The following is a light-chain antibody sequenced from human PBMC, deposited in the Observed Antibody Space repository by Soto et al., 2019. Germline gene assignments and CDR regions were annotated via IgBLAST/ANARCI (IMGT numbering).Light chain of an antibody. V-gene: IGLV1-44*01. CDR3: ATWGDSLLGWV. J-gene: IGLJ3*02. Sequence: QSVLTQPPSASGTPGQSVTISCSGSSSDIGSNTVNWYQQLPGTAPKLLIYSDNQRASGVPDRFSGSKSGTSASLAISGLRSEDEADYYCATWGDSLLGWVFGGGTKLTVL. CDR1: SSDIGSNT. CDR2: SDN.